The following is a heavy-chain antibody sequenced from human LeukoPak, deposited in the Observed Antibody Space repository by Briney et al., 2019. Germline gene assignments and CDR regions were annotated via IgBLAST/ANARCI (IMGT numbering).Heavy chain of an antibody. CDR2: INPNSGGT. D-gene: IGHD6-19*01. CDR3: AMYSSGRYYFDY. Sequence: ASVKVSCTAPGHTFTGYYMHWVRQAPGQGLEWMGRINPNSGGTNYAQKFQGRVTMTRDTSISTAYMELSRLRSDDTAVYYCAMYSSGRYYFDYWGQGTLVTVSS. CDR1: GHTFTGYY. J-gene: IGHJ4*02. V-gene: IGHV1-2*06.